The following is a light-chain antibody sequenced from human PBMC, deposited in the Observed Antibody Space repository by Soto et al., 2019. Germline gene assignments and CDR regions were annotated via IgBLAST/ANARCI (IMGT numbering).Light chain of an antibody. CDR3: QQYDNWPPIT. V-gene: IGKV3-15*01. CDR2: DAS. CDR1: QSVSSN. Sequence: EIVMTQSPATLSVSPGERATLSCRASQSVSSNLAWHQQKPGQAPRLLIYDASTRATGIPARFSGSGSGTEFALTISSLQSEDFAVYYCQQYDNWPPITFGQGTRLEIK. J-gene: IGKJ5*01.